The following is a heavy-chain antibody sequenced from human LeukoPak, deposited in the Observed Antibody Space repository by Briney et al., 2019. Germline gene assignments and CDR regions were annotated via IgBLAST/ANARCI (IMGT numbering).Heavy chain of an antibody. CDR3: ARLCPVWDCSSTSCATFYYMDV. Sequence: GESLKISCRGSGYSFTSYWIGWVRQMPGKGLEWMGIIYPGDSDTRYSPSFQGQVTISADKSISTAYLQWSSLKASDTAMYYCARLCPVWDCSSTSCATFYYMDVWGKGTTVTVSS. CDR1: GYSFTSYW. V-gene: IGHV5-51*01. CDR2: IYPGDSDT. D-gene: IGHD2-2*01. J-gene: IGHJ6*03.